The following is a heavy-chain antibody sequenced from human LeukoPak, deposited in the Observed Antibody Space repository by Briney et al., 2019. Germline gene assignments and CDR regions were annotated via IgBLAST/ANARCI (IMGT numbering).Heavy chain of an antibody. J-gene: IGHJ4*02. CDR1: GYTFTSYA. V-gene: IGHV7-4-1*02. CDR2: INTNTGNP. D-gene: IGHD6-13*01. CDR3: ARDFVGIAAAGLFDY. Sequence: GASVKVSCKASGYTFTSYAMNWVRQAPGQGLEWMGWINTNTGNPTYAQGFTGRFVFSLDTSVSTAYLQISSLKAEDTAVYYCARDFVGIAAAGLFDYWGQGTLVTVSS.